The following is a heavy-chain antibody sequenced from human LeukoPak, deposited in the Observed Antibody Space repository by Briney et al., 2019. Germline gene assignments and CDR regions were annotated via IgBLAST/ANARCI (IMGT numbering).Heavy chain of an antibody. CDR3: AREYYDNSGGEDAFDI. D-gene: IGHD3-22*01. CDR1: VFIVSCNY. CDR2: FYSGGIT. J-gene: IGHJ3*02. V-gene: IGHV3-53*01. Sequence: GGSLRLSCAASVFIVSCNYMKWVRQARGEVVEWVSVFYSGGITFYGHSVDGRIPIYRDNSNTTLYLQMNSLRAEDTAMYYCAREYYDNSGGEDAFDIWGPGKMVTVSS.